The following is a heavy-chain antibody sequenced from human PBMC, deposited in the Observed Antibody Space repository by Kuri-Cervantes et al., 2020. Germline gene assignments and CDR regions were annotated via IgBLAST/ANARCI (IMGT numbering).Heavy chain of an antibody. J-gene: IGHJ4*02. Sequence: GGSLRLSCAASGFTFSSYAMSWVRQAPGKGLEWVSAISGSGGSTYYADSVKGRFTISRDNAKNSLYLQMNSLRVDDTAVYYCARGASSGGTYWGQGTLVTVSS. D-gene: IGHD2-15*01. CDR1: GFTFSSYA. CDR3: ARGASSGGTY. CDR2: ISGSGGST. V-gene: IGHV3-23*01.